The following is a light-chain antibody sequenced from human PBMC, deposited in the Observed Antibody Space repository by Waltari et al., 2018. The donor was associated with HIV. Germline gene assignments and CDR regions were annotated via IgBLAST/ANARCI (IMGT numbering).Light chain of an antibody. J-gene: IGKJ3*01. CDR2: LGS. Sequence: DIVMTQSPLSLPVTPGEPASISCRSSQSLLHSNGYNYLDWYLQKPGQSPQLLIYLGSNRASGVPDRFSGSGSGTDFTLKSSRVEAEDVGVYYCMQALQTPFTFGPGTKVDSK. CDR3: MQALQTPFT. CDR1: QSLLHSNGYNY. V-gene: IGKV2-28*01.